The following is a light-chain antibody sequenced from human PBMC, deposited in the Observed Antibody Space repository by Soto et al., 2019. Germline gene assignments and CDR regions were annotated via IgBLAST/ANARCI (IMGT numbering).Light chain of an antibody. V-gene: IGLV2-14*01. Sequence: QSALTQPASVSGSPGQSITISCTGTSSDVGLYNTVSWYQQYPGEAPKLLIYEVRYRASGVSDRFSGSKSDNTASLTISGLHTEDEAEYYCSSSTSSSTYVFGTGTKLTVL. CDR1: SSDVGLYNT. CDR3: SSSTSSSTYV. CDR2: EVR. J-gene: IGLJ1*01.